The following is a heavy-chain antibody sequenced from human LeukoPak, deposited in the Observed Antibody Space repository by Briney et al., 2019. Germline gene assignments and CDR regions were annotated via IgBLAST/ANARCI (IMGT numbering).Heavy chain of an antibody. V-gene: IGHV1-69*06. CDR2: IIPIFGTA. CDR1: GYTFTGYY. Sequence: SVKVPCKASGYTFTGYYMHWVRQAPGQGLEWMGGIIPIFGTANYAQKFQGRVTITADKSTSTAYMELSSLRSEDTAVYYCALRYFEWSDQDYWGQGTLVTVSS. D-gene: IGHD3-9*01. CDR3: ALRYFEWSDQDY. J-gene: IGHJ4*02.